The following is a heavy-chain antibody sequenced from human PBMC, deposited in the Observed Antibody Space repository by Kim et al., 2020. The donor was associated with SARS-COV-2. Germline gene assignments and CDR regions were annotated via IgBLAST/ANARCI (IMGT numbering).Heavy chain of an antibody. Sequence: SETLSLTCTVSGGSMSNNYWSWIRQPPGKGLEWLGYIYYLGTTTYNPSLKSRVTILVDTSKNQFSLNLNSLTAADTGVYYCARGGGMHYSSTMDVWGKGTSVTVSS. D-gene: IGHD2-15*01. V-gene: IGHV4-59*01. CDR2: IYYLGTT. CDR1: GGSMSNNY. CDR3: ARGGGMHYSSTMDV. J-gene: IGHJ6*03.